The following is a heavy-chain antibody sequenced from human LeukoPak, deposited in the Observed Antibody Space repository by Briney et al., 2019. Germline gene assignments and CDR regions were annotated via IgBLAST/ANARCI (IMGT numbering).Heavy chain of an antibody. CDR2: INDSGHA. CDR1: GASFRAYY. J-gene: IGHJ2*01. CDR3: ASSRDLYQDAFTSYWYFDV. D-gene: IGHD3-16*01. V-gene: IGHV4-34*01. Sequence: ASETLSLTCAVYGASFRAYYWAWIRQAPGKGLEWIGEINDSGHARYNASLKSRVTMSVETSKNQFSLKMKSVTAADTAVYYCASSRDLYQDAFTSYWYFDVWGRGSLVTVSS.